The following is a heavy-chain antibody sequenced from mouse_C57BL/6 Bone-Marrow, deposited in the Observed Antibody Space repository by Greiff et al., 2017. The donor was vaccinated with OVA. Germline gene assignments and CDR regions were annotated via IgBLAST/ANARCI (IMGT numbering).Heavy chain of an antibody. CDR3: ARMIGRLPYYYAMDY. J-gene: IGHJ4*01. Sequence: VQLQQPGAELVKPGASVKLSCKASGYTFTSYWMHWVKQRPGQGLEWIGMIHPNSGSTNYNEKFKSKATLTVDKSSSTAYMQLSSLTSEDSAVYYCARMIGRLPYYYAMDYWGQGTSVTVSS. CDR1: GYTFTSYW. D-gene: IGHD2-4*01. CDR2: IHPNSGST. V-gene: IGHV1-64*01.